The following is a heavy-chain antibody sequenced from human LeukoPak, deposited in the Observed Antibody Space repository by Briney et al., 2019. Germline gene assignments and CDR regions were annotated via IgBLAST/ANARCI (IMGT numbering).Heavy chain of an antibody. CDR3: ARDRAFKTFDH. CDR1: GLNISNSW. Sequence: GGSLRPSCAASGLNISNSWMNWVRQAPGKGLEWVASMKTDGTEKYYVDSVEGRFNISRDNAKNSLHLQMSSLRPEDTAVYYCARDRAFKTFDHWGQGTLVTVSS. V-gene: IGHV3-7*01. CDR2: MKTDGTEK. J-gene: IGHJ4*02.